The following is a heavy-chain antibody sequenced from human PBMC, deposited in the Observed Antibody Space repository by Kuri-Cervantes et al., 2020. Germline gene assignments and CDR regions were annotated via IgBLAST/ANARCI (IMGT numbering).Heavy chain of an antibody. CDR1: GFTFDDYA. D-gene: IGHD3-10*01. CDR3: AKDISTFRGLIFYSFDF. Sequence: SLKISCAASGFTFDDYAMHWVRQAPGKGLEWVSGISWNSGRLNYADSVKGRFTISRDNAKNSPYLQMNSLRAEDTALYYCAKDISTFRGLIFYSFDFWGQGTLVTVSS. CDR2: ISWNSGRL. J-gene: IGHJ4*02. V-gene: IGHV3-9*01.